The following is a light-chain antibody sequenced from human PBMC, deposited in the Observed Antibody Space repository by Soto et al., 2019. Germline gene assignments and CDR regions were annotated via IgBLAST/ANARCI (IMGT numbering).Light chain of an antibody. Sequence: QSALTQPASVSGSPGQSITISCTGTSSDVGGYDFGSWYRQYPGQAPKILIYEVTHRPSGVPDRFSGSKSGNTASLTISGLQADDEADYYCSSYTITSSPVFGPGTKLTVL. J-gene: IGLJ1*01. CDR3: SSYTITSSPV. CDR1: SSDVGGYDF. CDR2: EVT. V-gene: IGLV2-14*01.